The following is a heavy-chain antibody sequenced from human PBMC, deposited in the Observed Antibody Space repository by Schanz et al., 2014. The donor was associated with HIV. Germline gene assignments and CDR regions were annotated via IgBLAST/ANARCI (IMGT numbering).Heavy chain of an antibody. CDR2: ISYDGSNK. J-gene: IGHJ6*02. CDR1: GFTFSSYG. CDR3: ARDSYYDRSRYSGYYYYGMDV. V-gene: IGHV3-33*05. D-gene: IGHD3-9*01. Sequence: QVQLVESGGGVVHPGRSLRLSCAASGFTFSSYGMNWVRQAPGKGLEWVAVISYDGSNKYYGDSSKGRFTISRDNAKNSLYLQMSSLRAEDTAVYYCARDSYYDRSRYSGYYYYGMDVWGQGTTVTVS.